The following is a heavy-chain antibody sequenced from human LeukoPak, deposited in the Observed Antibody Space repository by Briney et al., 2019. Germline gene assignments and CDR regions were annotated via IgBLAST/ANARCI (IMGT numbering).Heavy chain of an antibody. Sequence: HRASVKVSCKASGYRFTSYGISWVRQAPGQGLEWMGWISGYNGNTNYAQKLQGRDTMTTDTSTSTAYMELRSLRSDDTAVYYCAREYCSTTRCYMADYWGQGTLVTVSS. J-gene: IGHJ4*02. D-gene: IGHD2-2*01. V-gene: IGHV1-18*01. CDR3: AREYCSTTRCYMADY. CDR2: ISGYNGNT. CDR1: GYRFTSYG.